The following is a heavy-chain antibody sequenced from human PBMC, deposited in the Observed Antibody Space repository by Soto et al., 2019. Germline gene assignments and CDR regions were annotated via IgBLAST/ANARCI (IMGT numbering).Heavy chain of an antibody. V-gene: IGHV4-39*01. D-gene: IGHD3-10*01. CDR2: IYYSGST. CDR1: GGSISSSSYY. J-gene: IGHJ6*02. CDR3: ARRRSYGSGDRGRYYYYYGMDV. Sequence: PSETLSLTCTVSGGSISSSSYYWGWIRQPPGKGLEWIGSIYYSGSTYYNPSLKSRVTISVDTSKNQFSLKLSSVTAADTAVYYCARRRSYGSGDRGRYYYYYGMDVWGQGTTVTVSS.